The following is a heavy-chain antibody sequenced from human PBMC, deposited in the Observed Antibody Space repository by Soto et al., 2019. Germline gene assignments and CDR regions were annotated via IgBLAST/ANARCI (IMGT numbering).Heavy chain of an antibody. CDR3: ARGVITFGGVIVNYFDY. CDR1: GGTFSSYA. D-gene: IGHD3-16*02. J-gene: IGHJ4*02. V-gene: IGHV1-69*13. Sequence: ASVKVSCKASGGTFSSYAISWVRQAPGQGLEWMGGIIPIFGTANYAQKFQGRVTITADESTSTAYMELSSLRSEDTAVYYCARGVITFGGVIVNYFDYWGQGTLVTVSS. CDR2: IIPIFGTA.